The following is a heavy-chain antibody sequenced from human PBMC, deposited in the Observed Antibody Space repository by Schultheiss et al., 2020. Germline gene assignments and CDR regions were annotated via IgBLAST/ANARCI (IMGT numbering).Heavy chain of an antibody. V-gene: IGHV2-70*16. CDR1: GGSISSGGYY. CDR3: ARQYSSGWPYYYYGMDV. CDR2: IDWDDDK. Sequence: TLSLTCTVSGGSISSGGYYWSWIRQPPGKALEWLARIDWDDDKFYSTSLKTRLTISKDTSKNQVVLTMTNMDPVDTATYYCARQYSSGWPYYYYGMDVWGQGTLVNVSS. J-gene: IGHJ6*02. D-gene: IGHD6-19*01.